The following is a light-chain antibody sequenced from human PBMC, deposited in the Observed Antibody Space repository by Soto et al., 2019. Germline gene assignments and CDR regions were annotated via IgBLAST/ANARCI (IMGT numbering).Light chain of an antibody. CDR3: SSYTSSSLYV. CDR1: SSDVGGYNY. CDR2: DVS. V-gene: IGLV2-14*01. Sequence: SVLTQPASVSGSPGQSITISCTGTSSDVGGYNYVSWYQQLPGKAPKLMIYDVSDRPSGVSNRFSGSQSGNTASLTISGLQAEDEADYYCSSYTSSSLYVFGTGTRSPS. J-gene: IGLJ1*01.